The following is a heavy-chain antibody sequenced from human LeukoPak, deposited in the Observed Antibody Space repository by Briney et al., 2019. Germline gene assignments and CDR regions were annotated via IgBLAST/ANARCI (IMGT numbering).Heavy chain of an antibody. Sequence: SETLSLTCTVSGGSITSGSYYWSWIRQPAGKGLEWIGRIYTSGSTNYNPSLKSRVTISLDTSKNKFSLKLTSVTAADTAVYYCAREFAKASDYWGQGTLVTVSS. CDR2: IYTSGST. CDR3: AREFAKASDY. D-gene: IGHD2-21*01. V-gene: IGHV4-61*02. CDR1: GGSITSGSYY. J-gene: IGHJ4*02.